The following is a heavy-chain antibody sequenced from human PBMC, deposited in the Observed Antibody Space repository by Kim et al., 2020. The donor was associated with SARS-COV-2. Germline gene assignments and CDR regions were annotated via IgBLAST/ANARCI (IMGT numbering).Heavy chain of an antibody. D-gene: IGHD4-17*01. V-gene: IGHV1-69*13. CDR1: GGTFSSYA. CDR2: IIPLFGTA. CDR3: AREDYGGNSGGAFDI. J-gene: IGHJ3*02. Sequence: SVKVSCKASGGTFSSYAISWVRQAPGQGLEWMGGIIPLFGTANYAQKFQGRVTITADESTSTAYMELSSLRSEDTAVYYCAREDYGGNSGGAFDIWGQGTMVTVSS.